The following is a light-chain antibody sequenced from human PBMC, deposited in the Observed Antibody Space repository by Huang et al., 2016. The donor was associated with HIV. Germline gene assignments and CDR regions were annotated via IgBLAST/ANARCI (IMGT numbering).Light chain of an antibody. CDR1: QGIRSY. V-gene: IGKV1-9*01. Sequence: IQLTQSPSSLSASVGDRVTITCRASQGIRSYVAWYQQKPGKAPKLLIYDASTWQSGVPSRFSGSESGTDFNLTIGSRQPEDFATYYCQQLNSYPYTVGQGTKLEIK. CDR2: DAS. J-gene: IGKJ2*01. CDR3: QQLNSYPYT.